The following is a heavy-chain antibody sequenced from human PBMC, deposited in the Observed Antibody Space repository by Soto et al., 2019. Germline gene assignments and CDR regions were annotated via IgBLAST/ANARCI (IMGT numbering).Heavy chain of an antibody. CDR2: ISSSSSTI. D-gene: IGHD6-13*01. CDR3: AKNRIAAAGRLTYYYGMDV. J-gene: IGHJ6*02. V-gene: IGHV3-48*02. Sequence: GGSLRLSCAASGFTFSSYSMNWVRQAPGKGLEWVSYISSSSSTIYYADSVKGRFTISRDNAKNSLYLQMNSLRDEDTAVYYCAKNRIAAAGRLTYYYGMDVWGQGTTVTVSS. CDR1: GFTFSSYS.